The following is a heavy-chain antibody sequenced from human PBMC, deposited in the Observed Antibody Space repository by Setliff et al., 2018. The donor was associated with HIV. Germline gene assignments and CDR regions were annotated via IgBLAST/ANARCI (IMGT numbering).Heavy chain of an antibody. J-gene: IGHJ3*01. CDR3: ARLLPSAYFGPRQDAFDV. CDR2: IIPIFDTT. Sequence: SVKVSCKASGGTCENYAISWVRQAPGQGLEWMGKIIPIFDTTIYAEKFQGRITISADKSTSTAYLELNSLRSEDSAIYYCARLLPSAYFGPRQDAFDVWGQGARVTVSS. CDR1: GGTCENYA. D-gene: IGHD1-26*01. V-gene: IGHV1-69*06.